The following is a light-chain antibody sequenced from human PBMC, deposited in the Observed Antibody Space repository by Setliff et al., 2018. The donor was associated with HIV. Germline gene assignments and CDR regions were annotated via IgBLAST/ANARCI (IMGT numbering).Light chain of an antibody. J-gene: IGKJ3*01. CDR1: HSVSSSY. CDR2: GTS. V-gene: IGKV3-20*01. CDR3: QQYGTSPFT. Sequence: EIVLTQSPGTLSLSPGERATLSCRASHSVSSSYLAWYQQKPGQAPRLLIYGTSSRATGIPVRFSGSGSGTDFTLTISRLEPEDFAVYYCQQYGTSPFTFGPGTKVDIK.